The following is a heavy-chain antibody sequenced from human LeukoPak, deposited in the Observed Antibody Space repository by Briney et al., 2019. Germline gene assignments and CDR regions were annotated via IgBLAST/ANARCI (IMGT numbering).Heavy chain of an antibody. D-gene: IGHD3-10*01. V-gene: IGHV1-69*05. Sequence: SVKVSCKASGGTFSSYAISWVRQAPGQGLEWVGRIIPIFGTANYAEKFQGRVTITTDESTSTAYMELSSLRSEDTAVYYCARIPFGETYEYYFDYWGQGTLVTVSS. CDR1: GGTFSSYA. J-gene: IGHJ4*02. CDR3: ARIPFGETYEYYFDY. CDR2: IIPIFGTA.